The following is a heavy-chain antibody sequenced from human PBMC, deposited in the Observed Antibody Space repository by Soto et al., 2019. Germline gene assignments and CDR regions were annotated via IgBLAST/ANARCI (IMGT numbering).Heavy chain of an antibody. J-gene: IGHJ4*02. CDR3: ARGGVVIAARPFYFDY. V-gene: IGHV1-69*06. CDR1: GGTFSSYA. Sequence: QVQLVQSGAEVKKPGSSVKVSCKASGGTFSSYAISWVRQAPGQGLEWMGGIIPIFGTANYAQKFQGRVTITADKSTSTAYMEPSSLRSEDTAVYYCARGGVVIAARPFYFDYWGQGTLVTVSS. CDR2: IIPIFGTA. D-gene: IGHD6-6*01.